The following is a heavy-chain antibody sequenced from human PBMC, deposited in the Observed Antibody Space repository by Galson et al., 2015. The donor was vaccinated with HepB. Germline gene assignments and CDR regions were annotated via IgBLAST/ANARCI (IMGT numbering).Heavy chain of an antibody. J-gene: IGHJ4*02. Sequence: SLRLSCAASGFTFSSYAMHWVRQAPGKGLEWVAVISYDGSNKYYADSVKGRFTISRDNSKNTLYLQMNSLRAEDTAVYYCAKDRGRITMIVDYWGQGTLVTVSS. V-gene: IGHV3-30*04. CDR1: GFTFSSYA. CDR3: AKDRGRITMIVDY. CDR2: ISYDGSNK. D-gene: IGHD3-22*01.